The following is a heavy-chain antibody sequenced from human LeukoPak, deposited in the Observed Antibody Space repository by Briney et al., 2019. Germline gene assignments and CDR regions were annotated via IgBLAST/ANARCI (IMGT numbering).Heavy chain of an antibody. CDR2: ITTSGGT. V-gene: IGHV3-23*01. D-gene: IGHD4-17*01. CDR1: GFTFSSYA. J-gene: IGHJ4*02. Sequence: GGSLRLPCGASGFTFSSYAMSWVRQAPGKGLEWVSTITTSGGTYYADSVKGRFTISRDNSKNTLYLQMNSLRGEDTAVYYCAKDGVRQTTVTYYFDCWGQGALVTVSS. CDR3: AKDGVRQTTVTYYFDC.